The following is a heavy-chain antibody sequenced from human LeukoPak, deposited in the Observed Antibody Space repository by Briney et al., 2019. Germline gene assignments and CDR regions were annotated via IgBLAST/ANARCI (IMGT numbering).Heavy chain of an antibody. V-gene: IGHV3-23*01. CDR2: ISDSGSST. J-gene: IGHJ6*02. Sequence: GGSLRLSCADAGFTLNNFAMSWVRQPPGKGLEWVSAISDSGSSTYYADSVEGRFTISRGNSENTLYLQMNSLRAEDTAVYYCAKVYDSSMSYYYGMDVWGQGTTVTVSS. CDR3: AKVYDSSMSYYYGMDV. D-gene: IGHD3-22*01. CDR1: GFTLNNFA.